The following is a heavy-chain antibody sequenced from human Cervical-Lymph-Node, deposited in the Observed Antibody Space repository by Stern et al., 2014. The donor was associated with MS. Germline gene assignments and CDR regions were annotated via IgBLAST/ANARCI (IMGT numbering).Heavy chain of an antibody. D-gene: IGHD3-22*01. CDR1: GYTFRNHD. J-gene: IGHJ3*01. CDR3: ARGGLYERGGYYDSLDF. V-gene: IGHV1-8*01. CDR2: MNPDGGTT. Sequence: VQLVQSGAEVKKPGASVKVSCKASGYTFRNHDINCVRQAPGQGLEWMGWMNPDGGTTGYGQRFQGRVTMTRDLSTDTAYMELSRLTSEDTAIYYCARGGLYERGGYYDSLDFWGHGTMVTVSS.